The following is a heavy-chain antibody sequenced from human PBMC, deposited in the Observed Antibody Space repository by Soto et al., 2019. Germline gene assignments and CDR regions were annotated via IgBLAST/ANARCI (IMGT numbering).Heavy chain of an antibody. V-gene: IGHV3-21*01. CDR2: ISSSSSYI. D-gene: IGHD2-2*01. CDR3: ARFYCISTSCYDAFDI. CDR1: GFTFSSYS. Sequence: GGSLRLSCAASGFTFSSYSMNWVRQAPGKGLEWVSSISSSSSYIYYADSVKGRFTISRDNVKNSLYLQMNSLKAEYTAVYYCARFYCISTSCYDAFDIWGQGTMVTVSS. J-gene: IGHJ3*02.